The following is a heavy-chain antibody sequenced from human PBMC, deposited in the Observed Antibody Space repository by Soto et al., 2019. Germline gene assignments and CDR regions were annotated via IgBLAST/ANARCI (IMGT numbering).Heavy chain of an antibody. V-gene: IGHV1-69*01. J-gene: IGHJ6*02. D-gene: IGHD3-10*02. CDR1: GGSFRSYA. Sequence: QVQLVQSGAEEKKPGSSLRVSCKASGGSFRSYAFSWVRQAPGQRLEWMGGVIPMFGTPKNAQKFQTRITIGADEFTRTVYMELSSLTSEDTAIYYCARAYDVRSGNYYGMDVWGQGTTVTVSS. CDR3: ARAYDVRSGNYYGMDV. CDR2: VIPMFGTP.